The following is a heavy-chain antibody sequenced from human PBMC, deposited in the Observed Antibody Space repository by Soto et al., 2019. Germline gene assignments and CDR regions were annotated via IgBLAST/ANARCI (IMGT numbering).Heavy chain of an antibody. D-gene: IGHD1-1*01. J-gene: IGHJ4*02. Sequence: EVQLLESGGSLIQPGGSLRLSCAASGFIFSDYAMSWVRQAPGKGLEWVSLIRGSNENTYYADAVRGRFTISRDNSRNTLYLQMSSLRAEDTAIYYCAKDWTHFAYWGPGTLVTVSS. CDR2: IRGSNENT. V-gene: IGHV3-23*01. CDR1: GFIFSDYA. CDR3: AKDWTHFAY.